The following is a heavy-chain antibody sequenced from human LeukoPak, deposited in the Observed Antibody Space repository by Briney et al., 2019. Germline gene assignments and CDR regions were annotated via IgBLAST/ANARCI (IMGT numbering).Heavy chain of an antibody. Sequence: PSETLSLTCTVSGGSISSSCYYWGWIRQPPGKGLEWVGSIYYSGSTYYSPSLKSRVTISVDTSKNQFSLKLSSVTAADTAVYYCASAYYDILTGYYDAFDIWGQGTMVTVSS. CDR2: IYYSGST. V-gene: IGHV4-39*01. J-gene: IGHJ3*02. D-gene: IGHD3-9*01. CDR3: ASAYYDILTGYYDAFDI. CDR1: GGSISSSCYY.